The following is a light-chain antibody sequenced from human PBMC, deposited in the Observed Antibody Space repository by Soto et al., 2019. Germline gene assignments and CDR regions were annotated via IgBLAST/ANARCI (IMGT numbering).Light chain of an antibody. V-gene: IGKV1-5*03. CDR1: QSISTW. CDR2: KAS. J-gene: IGKJ1*01. Sequence: DIHMTQSPSTLSASVGDRVTFTCRASQSISTWLAWYQQKPGKAPKLLIYKASSLESGVPSRFSGSGSGTEFTLTINSLQPDDFATYYCQQYASYWTFGQGTKV. CDR3: QQYASYWT.